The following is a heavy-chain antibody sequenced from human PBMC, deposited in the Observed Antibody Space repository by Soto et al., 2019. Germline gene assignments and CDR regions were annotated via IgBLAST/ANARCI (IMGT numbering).Heavy chain of an antibody. D-gene: IGHD3-10*01. V-gene: IGHV4-39*07. CDR3: ARDKFSYTPSLITMVRGVTPYYYGMDV. CDR1: GGSISSSSYY. Sequence: PSEALSLTCTVSGGSISSSSYYWGWIRQPPGKGLEWIGSIYYSGSTYYNPSLKSRVTISVDTSKNQFSLKLSSVTAADTAVYYCARDKFSYTPSLITMVRGVTPYYYGMDVWGQGTTVTVSS. CDR2: IYYSGST. J-gene: IGHJ6*02.